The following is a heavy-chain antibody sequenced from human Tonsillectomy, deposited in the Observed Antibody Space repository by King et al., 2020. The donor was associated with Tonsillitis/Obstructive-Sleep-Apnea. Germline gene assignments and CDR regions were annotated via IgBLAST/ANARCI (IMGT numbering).Heavy chain of an antibody. D-gene: IGHD6-13*01. CDR1: GFIFSSYG. Sequence: VQLVESGGGVVQPGRSLRLSCAASGFIFSSYGMHWVRQAPGKGLEWVAVISYDGSTKYYADSVKGRFTISRDNSKNTLYLQMNSLRAEDTAVYYCAKDEVGSSLDFDLWSRGNLVTVSS. CDR3: AKDEVGSSLDFDL. J-gene: IGHJ2*01. CDR2: ISYDGSTK. V-gene: IGHV3-30*18.